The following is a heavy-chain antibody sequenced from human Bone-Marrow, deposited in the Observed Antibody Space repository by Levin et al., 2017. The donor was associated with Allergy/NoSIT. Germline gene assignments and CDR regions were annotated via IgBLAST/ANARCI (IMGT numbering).Heavy chain of an antibody. CDR3: AREIAVATHYYYYGMDV. CDR2: ISSSGSTI. D-gene: IGHD6-19*01. V-gene: IGHV3-11*01. Sequence: GGSLRLSCAASGFTFSDYYMSWIRQAPGKGLEWVSYISSSGSTIYYADSVKGRFTISRDNAKNSLYLQMNSLRAEDTAVYYCAREIAVATHYYYYGMDVWGQGTTVTASS. CDR1: GFTFSDYY. J-gene: IGHJ6*02.